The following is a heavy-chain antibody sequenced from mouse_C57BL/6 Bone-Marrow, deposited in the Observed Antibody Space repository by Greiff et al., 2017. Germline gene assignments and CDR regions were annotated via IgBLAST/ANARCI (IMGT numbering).Heavy chain of an antibody. CDR3: ARGDSACLKAMDY. J-gene: IGHJ4*01. CDR1: GYTFTDYY. D-gene: IGHD3-3*01. Sequence: VQLQQSGPELVKPGASVKISCKASGYTFTDYYMNWVKQSHGKSLEWIGDINPNNGGTSYNQKFKGKATLTVDKSSSTAYMELRSLTSENSAVSYCARGDSACLKAMDYWGTGASVTFSS. V-gene: IGHV1-26*01. CDR2: INPNNGGT.